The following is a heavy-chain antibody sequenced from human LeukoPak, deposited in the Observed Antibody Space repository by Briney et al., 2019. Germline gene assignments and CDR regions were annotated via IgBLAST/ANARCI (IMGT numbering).Heavy chain of an antibody. V-gene: IGHV4-59*01. J-gene: IGHJ4*02. CDR3: AREHWSGYYHDY. Sequence: PSETLSLTCTVSGGSISSYYWSWIRQPPGKGLEWIGYIYYSGSTNYNPSLKSRVTISVDTSKNQFSLKLSSVTAADTAVYYCAREHWSGYYHDYWGQGTLVTVSS. CDR1: GGSISSYY. D-gene: IGHD3-3*01. CDR2: IYYSGST.